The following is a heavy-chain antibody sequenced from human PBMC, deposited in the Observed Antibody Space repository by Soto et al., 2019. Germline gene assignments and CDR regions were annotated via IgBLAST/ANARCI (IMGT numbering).Heavy chain of an antibody. J-gene: IGHJ4*02. CDR1: GGTFSSYA. Sequence: ASVKVSCKASGGTFSSYAINWVRQAPGQGLEWMGSIFPLTDIPDYAQNFQARLTISADKSTSTAYMELSSLTSDDTAMYFCARGPLVVLNYFESWGQGTLVTVSS. V-gene: IGHV1-69*04. CDR2: IFPLTDIP. CDR3: ARGPLVVLNYFES.